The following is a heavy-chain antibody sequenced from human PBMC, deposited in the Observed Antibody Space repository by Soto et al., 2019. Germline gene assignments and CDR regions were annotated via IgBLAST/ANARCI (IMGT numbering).Heavy chain of an antibody. J-gene: IGHJ6*02. CDR1: GGSISSSSYY. V-gene: IGHV4-39*01. D-gene: IGHD6-13*01. CDR3: ARSEGAPSIAAADYYYGMDV. CDR2: IYYSGST. Sequence: PSETLSLTCTVPGGSISSSSYYWGWIRQPPGKGLEWIGSIYYSGSTYYNPSLKSRVTISVDTSKNQFSLKLSSVTAADTAVYYCARSEGAPSIAAADYYYGMDVWGQGTTVTVSS.